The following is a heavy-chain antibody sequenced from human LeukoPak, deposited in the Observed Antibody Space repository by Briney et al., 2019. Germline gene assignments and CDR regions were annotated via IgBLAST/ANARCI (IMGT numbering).Heavy chain of an antibody. V-gene: IGHV4-61*02. CDR2: IYTSGST. Sequence: SETLSLTCTVSGGSISSGSYYWRWLRQPAGKGLEWIGRIYTSGSTNYNPSLKSRVTISVDTSKNQFSLKLSSVTAADTAVYYCARLKNPTPLFDSWGQGTLVTVSS. J-gene: IGHJ4*02. CDR3: ARLKNPTPLFDS. CDR1: GGSISSGSYY.